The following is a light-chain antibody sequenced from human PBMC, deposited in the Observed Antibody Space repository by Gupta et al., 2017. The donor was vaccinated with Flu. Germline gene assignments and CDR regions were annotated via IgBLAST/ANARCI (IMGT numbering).Light chain of an antibody. CDR1: KLGDKY. Sequence: SYELTQPPSVCVSPGQTASITCSGDKLGDKYAFWYQQKPGQSPVLVIYQDNQRPSGIPERFSGSNSGNTATLTISGTQAMDEADYYCQAWDSSLGVFGGGTRLTVL. V-gene: IGLV3-1*01. J-gene: IGLJ2*01. CDR3: QAWDSSLGV. CDR2: QDN.